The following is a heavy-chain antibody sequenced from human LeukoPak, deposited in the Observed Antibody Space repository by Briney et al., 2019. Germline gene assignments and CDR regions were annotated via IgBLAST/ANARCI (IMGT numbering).Heavy chain of an antibody. Sequence: QTGGSLRLSCAASGFTFSSYSMNWVRQAPGKGLEWVSYITSSSSIIYYADSVKGRFTISRDNAKNSLYLQMNSLRAEVTAVYYCAELGITMIGGVWGKGTTVTISS. D-gene: IGHD3-10*02. CDR3: AELGITMIGGV. J-gene: IGHJ6*04. CDR1: GFTFSSYS. V-gene: IGHV3-48*04. CDR2: ITSSSSII.